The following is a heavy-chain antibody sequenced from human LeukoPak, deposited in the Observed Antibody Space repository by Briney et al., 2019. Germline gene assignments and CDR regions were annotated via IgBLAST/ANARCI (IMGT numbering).Heavy chain of an antibody. J-gene: IGHJ4*02. CDR2: IYYSGST. CDR3: ARIHSSGWYYYFDY. V-gene: IGHV4-59*08. D-gene: IGHD6-19*01. CDR1: GGSISSYY. Sequence: PSETLSLICTVSGGSISSYYWSWIRQPPGKGLEWIGYIYYSGSTNYNPSLKSRVTISVDTSKNQFSLKLSSVTAADTAVYYCARIHSSGWYYYFDYWGQGTLVTVSS.